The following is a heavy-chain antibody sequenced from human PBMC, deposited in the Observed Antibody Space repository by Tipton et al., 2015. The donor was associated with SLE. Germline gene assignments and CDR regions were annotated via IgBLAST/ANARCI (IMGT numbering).Heavy chain of an antibody. Sequence: SLRLSCAASGLNFNSYAMSWVRQAPGKGLEWVSVVYSGGNTYYADSLKGRFTISRDNSKNMLYLQMNGLRVEDTAVYHCAKARSMGVMDVWGQGTTVTVSS. J-gene: IGHJ6*02. CDR2: VYSGGNT. D-gene: IGHD2-8*01. CDR1: GLNFNSYA. V-gene: IGHV3-23*03. CDR3: AKARSMGVMDV.